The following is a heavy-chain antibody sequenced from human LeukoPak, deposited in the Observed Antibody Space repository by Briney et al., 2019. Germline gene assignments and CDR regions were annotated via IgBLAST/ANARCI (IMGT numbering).Heavy chain of an antibody. CDR1: GASISSHY. CDR3: ARDLGRVANDYYFDS. CDR2: IDNGGSP. D-gene: IGHD4/OR15-4a*01. V-gene: IGHV4-59*11. Sequence: PSETLSLTCTISGASISSHYWSWIRQPPGKELEWIGYIDNGGSPKYSPSLRSRVTISVVTSKSQFSLKLNSVTAADTAVYYCARDLGRVANDYYFDSWGQGTLVTVSS. J-gene: IGHJ4*02.